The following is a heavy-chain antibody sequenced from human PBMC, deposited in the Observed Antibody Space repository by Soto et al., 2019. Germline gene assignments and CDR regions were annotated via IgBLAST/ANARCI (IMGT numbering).Heavy chain of an antibody. Sequence: PGGSLRLSCAASGFTFTRYSMNWVRQAPGKGLEWVSSISSTTNYIYYGDSMKGRFTISRDNAKNSLYLEMNSLRTEDTAVYYCARESEDLTSNFDYWGQGTLVTVSS. CDR3: ARESEDLTSNFDY. V-gene: IGHV3-21*06. CDR2: ISSTTNYI. CDR1: GFTFTRYS. J-gene: IGHJ4*02.